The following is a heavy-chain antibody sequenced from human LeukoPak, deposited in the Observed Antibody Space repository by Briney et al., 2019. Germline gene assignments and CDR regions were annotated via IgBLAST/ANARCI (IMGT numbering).Heavy chain of an antibody. D-gene: IGHD5-24*01. J-gene: IGHJ4*02. Sequence: SETLSLTCTVSGGSISSSSYYWGWIRQPPGKGLEWIGSIYYSGSTYYNPSLKSRVTISVDTSKNQFSLKLSSVTAADTAVYYCARDVGDGYNSEDYWGQGTMVTVSS. CDR1: GGSISSSSYY. V-gene: IGHV4-39*07. CDR3: ARDVGDGYNSEDY. CDR2: IYYSGST.